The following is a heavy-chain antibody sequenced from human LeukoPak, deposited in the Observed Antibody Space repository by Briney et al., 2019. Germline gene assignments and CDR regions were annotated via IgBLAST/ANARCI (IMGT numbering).Heavy chain of an antibody. D-gene: IGHD6-6*01. CDR1: GFTVSSNY. V-gene: IGHV3-21*01. CDR3: AAQSSTSGWFDL. J-gene: IGHJ5*02. Sequence: PGGSLRLSCAASGFTVSSNYMSWVRQAPGKGLEWVSSISYSSSYIYYADSVKGRCTISRDNAKNSLYLQMNSLRAEDTAVYYCAAQSSTSGWFDLWGQGTLVTVSS. CDR2: ISYSSSYI.